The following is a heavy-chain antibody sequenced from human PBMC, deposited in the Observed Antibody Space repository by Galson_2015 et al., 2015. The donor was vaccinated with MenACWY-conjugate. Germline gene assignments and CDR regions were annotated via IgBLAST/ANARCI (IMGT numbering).Heavy chain of an antibody. J-gene: IGHJ4*02. Sequence: ETLSLTCAVSGGSISNRNWWSWVRQPPGKGLEWIWEIFHSGTTYYNPSLNSRVTVSLDKSKNQFSLKLSFVTAADTAVYYCARRAFSGSSSLYYFDYWGLGTLVTVSS. D-gene: IGHD6-6*01. CDR3: ARRAFSGSSSLYYFDY. V-gene: IGHV4-4*02. CDR1: GGSISNRNW. CDR2: IFHSGTT.